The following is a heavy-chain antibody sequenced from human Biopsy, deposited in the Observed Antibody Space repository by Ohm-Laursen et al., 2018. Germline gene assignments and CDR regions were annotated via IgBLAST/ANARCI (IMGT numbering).Heavy chain of an antibody. V-gene: IGHV1-2*02. Sequence: ASVKVSCKPSGYTFTAFSVHWLRQAPGQGLEWMGWINPKSGDADYPQNFQGRVSMTRDTSISTAYMDLRRLRSDDTAVYYCARGRRHCSGTCSRWYFDLWGRGTLVTVSS. CDR2: INPKSGDA. D-gene: IGHD2-2*01. CDR3: ARGRRHCSGTCSRWYFDL. J-gene: IGHJ2*01. CDR1: GYTFTAFS.